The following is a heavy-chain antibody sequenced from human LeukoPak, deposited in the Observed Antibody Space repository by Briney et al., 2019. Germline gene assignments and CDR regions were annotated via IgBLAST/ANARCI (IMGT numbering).Heavy chain of an antibody. D-gene: IGHD2-2*01. CDR1: GGSISSYY. CDR2: IYYSGST. Sequence: SETLSLTCTVSGGSISSYYWSWIRQPPGKGLEWIGYIYYSGSTNYNPSLKSRVTISVDTSKNQFSLKLSSVTAADTAVYYCARVGGSSTGPFDYWGQGTLVTVSS. V-gene: IGHV4-59*01. J-gene: IGHJ4*02. CDR3: ARVGGSSTGPFDY.